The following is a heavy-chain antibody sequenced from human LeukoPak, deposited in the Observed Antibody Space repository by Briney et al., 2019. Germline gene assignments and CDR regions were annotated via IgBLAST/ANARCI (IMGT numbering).Heavy chain of an antibody. CDR3: AKWASDNRAFDL. J-gene: IGHJ4*02. D-gene: IGHD2-8*01. V-gene: IGHV4-59*08. Sequence: SETLALTCTVSGTSSTSYHWNWIRHAPGQGAEYIEYDHYSGNTKYNPPIKSRVPISVDKSKHQFSLRLRSVTAADTAVYFCAKWASDNRAFDLWGQGTLVTVSS. CDR2: DHYSGNT. CDR1: GTSSTSYH.